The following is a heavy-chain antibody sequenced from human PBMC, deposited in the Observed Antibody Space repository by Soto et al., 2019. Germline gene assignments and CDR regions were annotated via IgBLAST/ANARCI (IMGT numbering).Heavy chain of an antibody. Sequence: QVQLVQSGPEVKKPGSSVKVSCTTSGGSLSNTAFNWVRQAPGQRLEWVGGITPMYRVANHAQKFQGRLSITADDSTNTVYRELTRLTSDDTAVYYCAKDRDGYNKWYFDVWGRGTLINVSS. CDR2: ITPMYRVA. CDR1: GGSLSNTA. V-gene: IGHV1-69*01. D-gene: IGHD1-1*01. CDR3: AKDRDGYNKWYFDV. J-gene: IGHJ2*01.